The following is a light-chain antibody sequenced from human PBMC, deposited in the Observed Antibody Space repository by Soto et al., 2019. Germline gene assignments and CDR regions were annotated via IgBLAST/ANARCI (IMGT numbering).Light chain of an antibody. J-gene: IGKJ5*01. CDR2: GAS. CDR3: HRYQSGHPIT. CDR1: QSVGTR. Sequence: EILLTQSPDTLSLSPGERATLSCRAAQSVGTRLAWYQHKTGQAPRLLISGASSRATGIPDRFTGSGSETSFTLTISRLEPEDFALYYCHRYQSGHPITFGQGTRLEIK. V-gene: IGKV3-20*01.